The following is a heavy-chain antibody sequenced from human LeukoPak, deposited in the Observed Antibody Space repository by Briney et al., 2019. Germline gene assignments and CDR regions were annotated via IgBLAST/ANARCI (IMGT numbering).Heavy chain of an antibody. Sequence: GRSLRLSCAASGFTFSSYGMHWVRQAPGKGLEWVAVISYDGSNKYYADSVKGRFTISRDNSKNTLYLQMNSLRAEDTAVYYCAKDPLCYWGQGTLVTVSS. J-gene: IGHJ4*02. CDR1: GFTFSSYG. CDR3: AKDPLCY. D-gene: IGHD2/OR15-2a*01. CDR2: ISYDGSNK. V-gene: IGHV3-30*18.